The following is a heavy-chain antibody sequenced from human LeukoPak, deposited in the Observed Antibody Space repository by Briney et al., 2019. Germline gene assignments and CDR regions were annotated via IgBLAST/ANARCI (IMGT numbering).Heavy chain of an antibody. J-gene: IGHJ3*02. CDR3: AKGSDFWSGSI. D-gene: IGHD3-3*01. CDR2: ISWNCGSI. V-gene: IGHV3-9*01. CDR1: GFTFDDYA. Sequence: GGSLRLSCAASGFTFDDYAMHWVRQAPGKGLEWVSGISWNCGSIGYADSVKGRFTISRDNAKNSLYLQMNSLRAEDTALYYCAKGSDFWSGSIWGQGTMVTVSS.